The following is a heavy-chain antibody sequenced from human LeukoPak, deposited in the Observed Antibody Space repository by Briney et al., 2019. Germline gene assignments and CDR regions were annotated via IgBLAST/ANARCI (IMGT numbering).Heavy chain of an antibody. J-gene: IGHJ4*02. V-gene: IGHV3-21*01. D-gene: IGHD6-19*01. CDR2: ISSSSYI. CDR3: ARDLASSGWYDFYFDY. Sequence: GGSLRLSCAASGFTFSSYSMNWVRQAPGKGLEWVSSISSSSYIYYADSVKGRFTISRDNAKNSLYLQMNSLRAEDTAVYYCARDLASSGWYDFYFDYWGQGTLVTVSS. CDR1: GFTFSSYS.